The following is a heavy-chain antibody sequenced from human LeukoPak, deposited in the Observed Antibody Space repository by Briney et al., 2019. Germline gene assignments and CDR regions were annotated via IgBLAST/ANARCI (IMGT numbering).Heavy chain of an antibody. CDR3: ARDRRYYYDSSGYSTIYGMDV. CDR1: GGTFSSYA. CDR2: IIPIFGTA. V-gene: IGHV1-69*13. Sequence: SVKVSCKASGGTFSSYAISWVRQAPGQGLEWMGGIIPIFGTANYAQKFQGRVTITADESTSTAYMELSSLRSEDTAVYYCARDRRYYYDSSGYSTIYGMDVWGQGTTVTVS. D-gene: IGHD3-22*01. J-gene: IGHJ6*02.